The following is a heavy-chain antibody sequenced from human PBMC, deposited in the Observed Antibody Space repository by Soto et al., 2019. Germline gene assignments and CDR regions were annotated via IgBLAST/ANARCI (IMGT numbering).Heavy chain of an antibody. V-gene: IGHV4-34*01. CDR3: ARGLTVTDFDY. CDR2: INHSGST. CDR1: GGSFSGYY. J-gene: IGHJ4*02. Sequence: QVQLQQWGAGLLKPSETLSLTCAVYGGSFSGYYWSWIRQPPGKGLEWIGEINHSGSTNYNPSLKRRVTISVDTSKNQVSLELSSVTAADTGVYYCARGLTVTDFDYWGQGTLVTVSS. D-gene: IGHD4-4*01.